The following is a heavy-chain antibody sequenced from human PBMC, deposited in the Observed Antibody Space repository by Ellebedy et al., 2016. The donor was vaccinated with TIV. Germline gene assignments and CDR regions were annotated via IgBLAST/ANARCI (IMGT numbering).Heavy chain of an antibody. CDR3: ARGSQYDILSGHLAFDY. CDR1: GFTFDDHA. D-gene: IGHD3-9*01. CDR2: IGAAGDT. J-gene: IGHJ4*02. Sequence: GESLKISXEGSGFTFDDHAMHWVRQSAGKGLEWVSAIGAAGDTYYPGSVKGRFTISKDNAKNSLSLLMNTLSVGDTAVYYCARGSQYDILSGHLAFDYWGQGALVTVSS. V-gene: IGHV3-13*01.